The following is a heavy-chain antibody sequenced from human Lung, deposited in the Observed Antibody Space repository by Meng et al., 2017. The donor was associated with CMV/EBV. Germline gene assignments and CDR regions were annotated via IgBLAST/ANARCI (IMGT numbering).Heavy chain of an antibody. CDR1: GGAIGSGGYY. Sequence: QVQLQESGPGLVKPPQTLPLTSTVSGGAIGSGGYYWSWIRQHPGKGLEWIGYIYYTGSTFYNPSLKSRVTISVDTSKNQFSLKLIPATAADTAVYYCAREAGRDGYATPKFDYWGQGTLVTVSS. CDR2: IYYTGST. CDR3: AREAGRDGYATPKFDY. J-gene: IGHJ4*02. V-gene: IGHV4-31*03. D-gene: IGHD5-24*01.